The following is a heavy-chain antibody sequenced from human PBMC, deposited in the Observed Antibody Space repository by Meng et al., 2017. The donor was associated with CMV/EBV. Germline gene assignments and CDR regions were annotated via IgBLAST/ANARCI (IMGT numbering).Heavy chain of an antibody. Sequence: ASVKVSCKASGYTFTSYGISWVRQAPGQGLEWMGWISAYNGNTNCAQKLQGRVTMTTDTSTSTAYMELRSLRSDDTAVYYCARDESEWELPAGEPYYFDYWGQGTLVTVSS. CDR1: GYTFTSYG. V-gene: IGHV1-18*01. D-gene: IGHD1-26*01. CDR2: ISAYNGNT. CDR3: ARDESEWELPAGEPYYFDY. J-gene: IGHJ4*02.